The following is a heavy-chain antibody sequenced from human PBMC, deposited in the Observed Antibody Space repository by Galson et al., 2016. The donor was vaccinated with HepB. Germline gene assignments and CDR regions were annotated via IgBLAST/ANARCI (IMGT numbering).Heavy chain of an antibody. V-gene: IGHV4-30-2*01. CDR3: ARGLRAMVHVEAFDI. D-gene: IGHD3-10*01. J-gene: IGHJ3*02. CDR1: GGSISGGGYS. Sequence: TLSLTCAVSGGSISGGGYSWSWIRQPPGKGLEWIGYSCHRGSPHYNPSPKSRVTLSGDRSKNQFSLRLNSVTAADTAVYYCARGLRAMVHVEAFDIWGQGTMVTVSS. CDR2: SCHRGSP.